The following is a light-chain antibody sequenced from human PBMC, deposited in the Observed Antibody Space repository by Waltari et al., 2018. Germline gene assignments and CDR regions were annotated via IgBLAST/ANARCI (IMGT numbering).Light chain of an antibody. CDR1: SSDIGGYKY. CDR3: SAYAGGNTLV. CDR2: EVT. J-gene: IGLJ2*01. V-gene: IGLV2-8*01. Sequence: QSALTQPASVSGSPGQSITISCSGTSSDIGGYKYVSWYPQYTHRAPQLILYEVTERPSGLPVRLSGSKSGNTASLAVSGRQIEDEADYFCSAYAGGNTLVFGGGTRLTVL.